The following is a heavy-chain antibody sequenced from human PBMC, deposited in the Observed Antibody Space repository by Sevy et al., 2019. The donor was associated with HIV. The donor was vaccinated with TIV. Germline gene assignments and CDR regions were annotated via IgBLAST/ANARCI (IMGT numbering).Heavy chain of an antibody. D-gene: IGHD3-10*01. V-gene: IGHV4-61*02. J-gene: IGHJ4*02. CDR2: IYTTGST. CDR3: AVFYGSGSYPFDY. CDR1: GGSISSGSYY. Sequence: SETLSLTCTVSGGSISSGSYYWNWIRQPAGKGLEWIGRIYTTGSTSYNPSLKSRLTIPVDTSKSQFSLKLSSVTAADTAVYYCAVFYGSGSYPFDYWGQGTLVTVSS.